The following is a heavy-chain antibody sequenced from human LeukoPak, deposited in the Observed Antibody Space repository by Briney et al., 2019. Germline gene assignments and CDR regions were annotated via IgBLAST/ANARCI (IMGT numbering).Heavy chain of an antibody. J-gene: IGHJ3*02. V-gene: IGHV1-46*01. CDR1: GYTFTSYY. CDR2: INPSGGST. Sequence: ASVKVSCKASGYTFTSYYMHWVRQAPGQGLEWMGIINPSGGSTSYAQKFHGRVTMARDTSTSTVYMELSSLRSEDTAIYYCARIRDGYNDAYDIWGQGTVVTVPS. CDR3: ARIRDGYNDAYDI. D-gene: IGHD5-24*01.